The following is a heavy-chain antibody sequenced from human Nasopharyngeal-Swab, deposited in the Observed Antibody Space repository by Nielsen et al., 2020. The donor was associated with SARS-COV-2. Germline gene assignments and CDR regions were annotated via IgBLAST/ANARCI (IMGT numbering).Heavy chain of an antibody. CDR1: GFTFSRYT. V-gene: IGHV3-30-3*01. CDR3: ASTPLDSSGYYYAFHY. Sequence: SLRLSCAASGFTFSRYTMHWVRQAPGKGLEWVAVISYDGSNKYYADSVKGRFTISRDISKNTLYLQMNSLRAEDTAVFYCASTPLDSSGYYYAFHYWGRGTLVTVPS. D-gene: IGHD3-22*01. J-gene: IGHJ4*02. CDR2: ISYDGSNK.